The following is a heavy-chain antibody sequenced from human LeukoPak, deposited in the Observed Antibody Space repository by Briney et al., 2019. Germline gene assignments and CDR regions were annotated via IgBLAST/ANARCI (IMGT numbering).Heavy chain of an antibody. CDR1: GGTFSSYS. CDR2: IIPILGIA. CDR3: ARATGAASSLYMDV. D-gene: IGHD1-14*01. V-gene: IGHV1-69*02. Sequence: SVKVSCKASGGTFSSYSISWVRQAPGQGLEWMGRIIPILGIANYAQKFQGRVTITADKSTSTAYMELSSLRSEDTAVYYCARATGAASSLYMDVWGKGTTVTVSS. J-gene: IGHJ6*03.